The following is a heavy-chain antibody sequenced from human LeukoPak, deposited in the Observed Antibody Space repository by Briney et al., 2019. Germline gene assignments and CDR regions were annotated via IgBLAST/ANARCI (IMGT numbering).Heavy chain of an antibody. CDR2: MNPNSGNT. D-gene: IGHD1-1*01. CDR1: GYTFSTHD. Sequence: ASVKVSCKASGYTFSTHDINWVRQAPGQGLEWMGWMNPNSGNTGYAQNFHGRVSISSDTSTSTAYMELSSLRSEDTAVYYCARDWRDAFDIRGQGTMVTVSS. CDR3: ARDWRDAFDI. V-gene: IGHV1-8*03. J-gene: IGHJ3*02.